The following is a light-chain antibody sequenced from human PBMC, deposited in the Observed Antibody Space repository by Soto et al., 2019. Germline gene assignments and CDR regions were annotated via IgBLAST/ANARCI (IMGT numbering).Light chain of an antibody. Sequence: DIQMTQSPSTLSASVGDRVTITCRASQSISNWLAWYQQKPGKAPNLLIYDASNLEGGVPSRFSGSGSGTEVTLTINSLQPDDFATYYCQHYNSDSGTFGQGTKVEIK. CDR2: DAS. V-gene: IGKV1-5*01. CDR1: QSISNW. J-gene: IGKJ1*01. CDR3: QHYNSDSGT.